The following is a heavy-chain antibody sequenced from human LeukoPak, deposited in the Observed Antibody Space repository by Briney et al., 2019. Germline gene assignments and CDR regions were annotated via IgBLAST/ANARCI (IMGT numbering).Heavy chain of an antibody. V-gene: IGHV3-30*19. Sequence: GRSLRLSCAASGFTFSSYGMHWVRQAPGKGLEWVAVISYDGSNKYYADSVKGRFTISRDNSKNTLYLQMNSLRAEDTAVYYCARDLYGDHLDYWGQGTLVTVSS. CDR1: GFTFSSYG. J-gene: IGHJ4*02. D-gene: IGHD4-17*01. CDR3: ARDLYGDHLDY. CDR2: ISYDGSNK.